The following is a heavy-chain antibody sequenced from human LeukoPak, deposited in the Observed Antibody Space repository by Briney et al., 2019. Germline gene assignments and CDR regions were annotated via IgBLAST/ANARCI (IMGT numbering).Heavy chain of an antibody. V-gene: IGHV3-33*01. D-gene: IGHD3-9*01. J-gene: IGHJ4*02. CDR2: IWYDGSNK. CDR1: GFSFSNHG. Sequence: GRSLRLSCVASGFSFSNHGMHWVRQAPGKGLEWVAIIWYDGSNKYYADSVKDQFTISRDNSKNTLYLQMNSLRAEDTAVYFCARLDILTGNYYYFEYWGQGSLVTVSS. CDR3: ARLDILTGNYYYFEY.